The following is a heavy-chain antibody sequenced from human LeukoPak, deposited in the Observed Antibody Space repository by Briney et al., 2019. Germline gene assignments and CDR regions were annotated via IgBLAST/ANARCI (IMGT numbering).Heavy chain of an antibody. CDR2: IYYSGST. Sequence: SETLSLTCTVSGGSISSSSYYWGWLRQPPGKGLEWIGSIYYSGSTYYNPSLKSRVTISVDTSRDQFSLKLSSVTAADTAVYYCARDKWEPRYAFDIWGQGTMVTVSS. CDR1: GGSISSSSYY. CDR3: ARDKWEPRYAFDI. V-gene: IGHV4-39*07. D-gene: IGHD1-26*01. J-gene: IGHJ3*02.